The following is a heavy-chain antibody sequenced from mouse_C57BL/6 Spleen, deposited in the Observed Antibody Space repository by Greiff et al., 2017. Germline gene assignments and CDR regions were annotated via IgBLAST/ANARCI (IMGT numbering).Heavy chain of an antibody. D-gene: IGHD1-1*01. CDR1: GYAFSSSW. Sequence: QVQLKQSGPELVKPGASVTISCKASGYAFSSSWMNWVKQRPGKGLEWIGRIYPGDGDTNYNGKLKGKATLTADKSSSTAYMQLSSLTSEDSAVYCCAREAYYGSSYGDYWGQGTTLTVSS. CDR3: AREAYYGSSYGDY. J-gene: IGHJ2*01. V-gene: IGHV1-82*01. CDR2: IYPGDGDT.